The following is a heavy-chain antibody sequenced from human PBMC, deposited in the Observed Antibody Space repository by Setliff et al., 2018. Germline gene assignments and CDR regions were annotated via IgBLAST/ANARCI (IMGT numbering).Heavy chain of an antibody. CDR2: IYRNGNT. J-gene: IGHJ6*02. Sequence: SETLSLTCSVSAYSISSGYYWGWVRQPPGKGLEWIGSIYRNGNTYYNPSLKSRVTISVDTSKNQLSLKVHSVTAADTAVYYCARGLSSSWYLYYYGMDVWGQGTTVTVSS. CDR3: ARGLSSSWYLYYYGMDV. CDR1: AYSISSGYY. V-gene: IGHV4-38-2*02. D-gene: IGHD6-13*01.